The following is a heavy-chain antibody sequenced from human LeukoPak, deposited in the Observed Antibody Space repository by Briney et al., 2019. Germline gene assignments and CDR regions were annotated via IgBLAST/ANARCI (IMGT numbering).Heavy chain of an antibody. CDR3: ARVKDPGGYYYYYYMDV. J-gene: IGHJ6*03. D-gene: IGHD3-16*01. V-gene: IGHV4-34*01. CDR1: GGSFSGFY. Sequence: SETLSLTCAVYGGSFSGFYWSWIRQPPGKGLEWIGEINHSGGTKYNPSLKSRVTISVDTSKNQFSLKLSSVTAADTAMYYCARVKDPGGYYYYYYMDVWGKGTTVTVSS. CDR2: INHSGGT.